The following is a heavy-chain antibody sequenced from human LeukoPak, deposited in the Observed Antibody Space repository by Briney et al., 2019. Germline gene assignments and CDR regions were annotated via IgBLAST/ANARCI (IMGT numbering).Heavy chain of an antibody. D-gene: IGHD2-2*01. Sequence: PSETLSLTCTVSGSSISSGGYYWSWIRQHPGKGLEWIGYIYYSGSTYYNPSLKSRVTISVDTSKNQFSLKLSSVTAADTAVYYCARVTGGLDIVVVPAAFSIDYWGQGTLVTVSS. V-gene: IGHV4-31*03. CDR3: ARVTGGLDIVVVPAAFSIDY. CDR1: GSSISSGGYY. CDR2: IYYSGST. J-gene: IGHJ4*02.